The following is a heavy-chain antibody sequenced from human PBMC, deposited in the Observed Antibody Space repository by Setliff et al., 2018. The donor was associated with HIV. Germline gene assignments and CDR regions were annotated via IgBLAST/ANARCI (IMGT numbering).Heavy chain of an antibody. V-gene: IGHV4-59*08. J-gene: IGHJ4*02. D-gene: IGHD1-26*01. CDR3: ARLRSELGVFEY. CDR1: GGSISTYY. CDR2: IYYSGDT. Sequence: PSETLSLTCTVSGGSISTYYWNWIRQPPGKGLEWIGHIYYSGDTNYSPSLKRRVTISVDTSKNQFSMKLRSVTAADTAVYYCARLRSELGVFEYWVQGTLVTVSS.